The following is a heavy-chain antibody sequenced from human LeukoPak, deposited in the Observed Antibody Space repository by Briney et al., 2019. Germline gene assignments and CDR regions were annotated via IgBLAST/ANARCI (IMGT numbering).Heavy chain of an antibody. D-gene: IGHD2-2*01. CDR1: GGSISSHY. CDR3: ARFPYCSSTSCYVAGFDY. V-gene: IGHV4-59*11. J-gene: IGHJ4*02. CDR2: IYYSGST. Sequence: SETLSLTCTVSGGSISSHYWSWIRQPPGKGLEWIGYIYYSGSTNYNPSLKSRVTISVDTSKNQFSLKLSSVTAADTAVYYCARFPYCSSTSCYVAGFDYWGQGTLVTVSS.